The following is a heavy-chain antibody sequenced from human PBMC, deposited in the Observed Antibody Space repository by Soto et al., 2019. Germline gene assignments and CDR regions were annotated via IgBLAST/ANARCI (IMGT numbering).Heavy chain of an antibody. Sequence: GGSLRLSCAASGFTFSSYAMHWVRQAPGKGLEWVAVISYDGSNKYYADSVKGRFTISRDNSKNTLYLQMNSLRAEDTAVYYCARDVDFWSGYYLDYWGQGTLVTVSS. J-gene: IGHJ4*02. D-gene: IGHD3-3*01. CDR3: ARDVDFWSGYYLDY. CDR1: GFTFSSYA. CDR2: ISYDGSNK. V-gene: IGHV3-30-3*01.